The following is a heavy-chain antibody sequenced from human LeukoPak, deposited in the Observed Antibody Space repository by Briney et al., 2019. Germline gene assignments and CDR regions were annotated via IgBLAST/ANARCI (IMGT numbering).Heavy chain of an antibody. V-gene: IGHV3-23*01. D-gene: IGHD2/OR15-2a*01. CDR2: ISGSGGST. CDR3: AKDVLTRIIDY. J-gene: IGHJ4*02. CDR1: GFTFSNYA. Sequence: PGGSLRLSCAASGFTFSNYAMSWVRQAPGKGLEGVASISGSGGSTYYADSVKGRFTISRDNSKNTLYLQMNSLRAEDTAVYYCAKDVLTRIIDYWGQGTLVTVSS.